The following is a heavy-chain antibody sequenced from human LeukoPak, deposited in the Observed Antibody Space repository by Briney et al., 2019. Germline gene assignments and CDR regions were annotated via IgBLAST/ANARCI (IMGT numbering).Heavy chain of an antibody. Sequence: PSETLSLTCTVSGGSISSGGYYWSWIRQHPGKGLEWIGYIYYSGSTYYNPSLKSRVTISVDRSKNQFSLKLSSVTAADTAVYYCARGPSGYYADWGQGTLVTVSS. V-gene: IGHV4-31*03. CDR3: ARGPSGYYAD. J-gene: IGHJ4*02. D-gene: IGHD3-22*01. CDR1: GGSISSGGYY. CDR2: IYYSGST.